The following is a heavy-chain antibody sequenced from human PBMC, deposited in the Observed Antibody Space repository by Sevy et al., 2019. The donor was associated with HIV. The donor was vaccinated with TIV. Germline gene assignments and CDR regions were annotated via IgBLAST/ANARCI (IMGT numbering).Heavy chain of an antibody. CDR3: ASPAAGTGYYYYGMDV. D-gene: IGHD6-13*01. V-gene: IGHV4-34*01. CDR1: GGSFSGYY. Sequence: SETLSLTCAVYGGSFSGYYWSWIRQPPGKGLEWIGEINHSGSTNYNPSLKSRVTISVDTSKNQFSLKLSSVTAADTAVYYCASPAAGTGYYYYGMDVWGQGTTVTVSS. CDR2: INHSGST. J-gene: IGHJ6*02.